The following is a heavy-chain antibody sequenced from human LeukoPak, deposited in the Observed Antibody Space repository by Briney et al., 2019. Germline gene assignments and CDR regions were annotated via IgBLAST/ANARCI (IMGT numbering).Heavy chain of an antibody. CDR3: ARGSRPDIVVVPAAIGFDY. D-gene: IGHD2-2*01. Sequence: SSETLSLTCTVSGGSISSSSYYWGWIRQPPGKGLEWIGSIYYSGSTNYNPSLKSRVTISVDTSKNQFSLKLSSVTAADTAVYYCARGSRPDIVVVPAAIGFDYWGQGTLVTVSS. J-gene: IGHJ4*02. CDR1: GGSISSSSYY. CDR2: IYYSGST. V-gene: IGHV4-39*07.